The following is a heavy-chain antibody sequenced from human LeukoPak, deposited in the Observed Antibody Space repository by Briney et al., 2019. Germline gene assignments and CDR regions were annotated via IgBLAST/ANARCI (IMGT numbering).Heavy chain of an antibody. CDR1: GGSISSGGYY. J-gene: IGHJ3*02. V-gene: IGHV4-31*03. CDR2: IYYSGST. D-gene: IGHD3-16*02. CDR3: ARFIMITFGGVIVSAPYAFDI. Sequence: SETLSLTCTVSGGSISSGGYYWSWIRQHPGKGLEWIGYIYYSGSTYYNPSLKSRATISVDTSKNQFSLKLSSVTAADTAVYYCARFIMITFGGVIVSAPYAFDIWGQGTMVTVSS.